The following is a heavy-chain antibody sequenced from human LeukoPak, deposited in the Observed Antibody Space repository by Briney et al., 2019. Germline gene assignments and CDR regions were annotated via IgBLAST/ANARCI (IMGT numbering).Heavy chain of an antibody. Sequence: WGSLRLSCAASGFTFSSYAMSWVRQAPGKGLEWVSAISGSGGSTYYADSVKGRFTISRDDAKNSLFLQMNSLRADDTAVYYCARLGGSFSDYWGQGILVTVSS. CDR1: GFTFSSYA. D-gene: IGHD1-26*01. CDR2: ISGSGGST. J-gene: IGHJ4*02. CDR3: ARLGGSFSDY. V-gene: IGHV3-23*01.